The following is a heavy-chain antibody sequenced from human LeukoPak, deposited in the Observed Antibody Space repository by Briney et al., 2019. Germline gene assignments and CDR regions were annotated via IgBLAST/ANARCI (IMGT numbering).Heavy chain of an antibody. J-gene: IGHJ4*02. Sequence: PGRSLRLSCAASGFTFSIYGMHWVRQAPGKGLEWVALISYDGSNKYYADSVKGRFTISRDNSKNTLYLQMNSLRAEDTAVHYCAKDGGSGWSGLGFDYWGQGTLVTVSS. CDR1: GFTFSIYG. CDR2: ISYDGSNK. D-gene: IGHD6-19*01. V-gene: IGHV3-30*18. CDR3: AKDGGSGWSGLGFDY.